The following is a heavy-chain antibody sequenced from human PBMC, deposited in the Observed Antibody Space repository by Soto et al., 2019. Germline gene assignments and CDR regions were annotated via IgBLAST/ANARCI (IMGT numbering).Heavy chain of an antibody. CDR2: INDSGGST. D-gene: IGHD6-6*01. CDR3: AKVRFPYSGSSGVFEY. CDR1: GLTFSSYV. J-gene: IGHJ4*02. V-gene: IGHV3-23*01. Sequence: PGGSLRLSCSGSGLTFSSYVMSWVRQGQGKGLEWVSGINDSGGSTYYADSVKGRFTISRDNSKSTLFLQMSTLKAEDTAVYYCAKVRFPYSGSSGVFEYWGQGSLF.